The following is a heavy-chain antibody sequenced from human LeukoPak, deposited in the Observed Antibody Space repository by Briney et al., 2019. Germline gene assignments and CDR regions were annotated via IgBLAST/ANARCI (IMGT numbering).Heavy chain of an antibody. CDR3: AREVNLGWFGELLPNWFDP. J-gene: IGHJ5*02. D-gene: IGHD3-10*01. Sequence: GGSLRLSCAASGFTFSSYAMHWVRQAPGKGLEWVAVISYDGSNKYYADSVKGRFTISRDNSKNTLYLQMNSLRAEDTAVYYCAREVNLGWFGELLPNWFDPWGQGTLVTVSS. V-gene: IGHV3-30*04. CDR1: GFTFSSYA. CDR2: ISYDGSNK.